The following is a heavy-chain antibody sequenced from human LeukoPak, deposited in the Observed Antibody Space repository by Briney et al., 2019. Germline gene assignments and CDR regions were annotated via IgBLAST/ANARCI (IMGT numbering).Heavy chain of an antibody. Sequence: SETLSLTCSVSGGSITGYYWSWIRQPAGKGLEWIGRIYPNGGTNYNPSLKSRSTMSVDTSKNQFSLKLTSVTAADTAMYYCARTKRTSHYYFDYWGQGTLATVSS. CDR1: GGSITGYY. V-gene: IGHV4-4*07. J-gene: IGHJ4*02. CDR3: ARTKRTSHYYFDY. D-gene: IGHD2-2*01. CDR2: IYPNGGT.